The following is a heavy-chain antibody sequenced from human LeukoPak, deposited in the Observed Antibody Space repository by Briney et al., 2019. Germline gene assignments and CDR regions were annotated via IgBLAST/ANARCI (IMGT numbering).Heavy chain of an antibody. CDR1: GFTFSTSA. D-gene: IGHD1-1*01. Sequence: SGGSLRLSCVGSGFTFSTSAMSWVRQAPGKGLEWVSAIGGNGATYYAESVKGRFTISRDTPRNTLYLQMNSLRAEDTAVYYCALHSSQGTFDNCGQGTLVTVSS. CDR3: ALHSSQGTFDN. V-gene: IGHV3-23*01. J-gene: IGHJ4*02. CDR2: IGGNGAT.